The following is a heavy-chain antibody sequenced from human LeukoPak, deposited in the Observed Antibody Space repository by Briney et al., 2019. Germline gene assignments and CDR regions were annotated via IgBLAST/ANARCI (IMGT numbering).Heavy chain of an antibody. CDR1: GFTFSSYS. CDR2: ISSSSSTI. V-gene: IGHV3-48*01. J-gene: IGHJ4*02. CDR3: ARVDSSWSFDY. Sequence: GGSLRLSCAASGFTFSSYSMNWVRQAPGKGLEWVSYISSSSSTIYYADSVKGRFTISRDNAKNSLYLQMNSLRAEDTAGYYCARVDSSWSFDYWGQGTLVTVSS. D-gene: IGHD6-13*01.